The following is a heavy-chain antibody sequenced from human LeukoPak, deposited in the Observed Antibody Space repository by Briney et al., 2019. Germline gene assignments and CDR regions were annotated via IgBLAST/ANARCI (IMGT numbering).Heavy chain of an antibody. J-gene: IGHJ4*02. CDR3: ARNDYDFWSGPSDY. Sequence: GVSVKVSCKASGYTFTGYYMHWVRQAPGQGLEWMGWINPNSGGTNYAQKFQGRVTMTRDTSISTAYMELSRLRSDDTAVYYCARNDYDFWSGPSDYWGQGTLVTVSS. CDR1: GYTFTGYY. CDR2: INPNSGGT. D-gene: IGHD3-3*01. V-gene: IGHV1-2*02.